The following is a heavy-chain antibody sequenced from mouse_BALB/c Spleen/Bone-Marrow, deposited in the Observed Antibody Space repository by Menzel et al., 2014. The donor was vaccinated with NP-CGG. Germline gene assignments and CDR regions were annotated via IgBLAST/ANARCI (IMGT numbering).Heavy chain of an antibody. CDR2: IAPSDSYT. V-gene: IGHV1-69*02. CDR3: ARVRTTVVSDY. CDR1: GYTFTNYW. Sequence: GQLQQSGAEVVKPGASVKVSCKASGYTFTNYWMQWVKQRPGQGLEWIGEIAPSDSYTNYNQDFKGKATLTVDKSSSTAYMQLSSLTSEDSAVYYCARVRTTVVSDYWGQGTSLTVSS. J-gene: IGHJ2*02. D-gene: IGHD1-1*01.